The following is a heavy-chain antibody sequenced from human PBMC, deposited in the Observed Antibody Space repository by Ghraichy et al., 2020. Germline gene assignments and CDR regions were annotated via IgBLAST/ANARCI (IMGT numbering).Heavy chain of an antibody. CDR2: INHSGST. V-gene: IGHV4-34*01. CDR1: GGSFSGYY. Sequence: SETLSLTCAVYGGSFSGYYWSWIRQPPGKGLEWIGEINHSGSTNYNPSLKSRVTISVDTSKNQFSLKLSSVTAADTAVYYCARQITGYSSGWYLYWGQGTLVTVSS. CDR3: ARQITGYSSGWYLY. J-gene: IGHJ4*02. D-gene: IGHD6-19*01.